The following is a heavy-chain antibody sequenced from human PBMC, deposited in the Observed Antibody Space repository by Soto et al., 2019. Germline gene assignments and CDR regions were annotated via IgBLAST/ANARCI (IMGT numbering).Heavy chain of an antibody. D-gene: IGHD2-2*01. J-gene: IGHJ4*02. Sequence: ASVKVSCKASGGTFSSYGISWVRQAPGQGLEWMGWISAYNGNTNYAQKLQGRVTMTTDTSTSTAYMELRSLRSDDTAVYYCARVVAAAYYFDYWGQGTLVTVSS. CDR2: ISAYNGNT. V-gene: IGHV1-18*01. CDR3: ARVVAAAYYFDY. CDR1: GGTFSSYG.